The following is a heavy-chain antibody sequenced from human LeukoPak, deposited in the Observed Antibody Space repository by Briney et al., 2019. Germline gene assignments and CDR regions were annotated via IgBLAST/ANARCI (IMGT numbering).Heavy chain of an antibody. CDR1: GFTFSSYW. J-gene: IGHJ4*02. CDR3: ARVGYYYGSGSYYKASYYFDY. V-gene: IGHV3-7*01. CDR2: IKQDGSEK. D-gene: IGHD3-10*01. Sequence: GGSLRLSCAASGFTFSSYWMSWVRQAPGKGLEWVANIKQDGSEKYYVDSVKGRFTISRDNAKNSLYLQMNSLRADETAVYYCARVGYYYGSGSYYKASYYFDYWGQGTLVTVSS.